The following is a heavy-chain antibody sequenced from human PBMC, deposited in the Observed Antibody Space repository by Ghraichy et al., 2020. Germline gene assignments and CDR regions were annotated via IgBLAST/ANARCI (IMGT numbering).Heavy chain of an antibody. J-gene: IGHJ6*02. CDR3: ARGVVVPAAIHYYGMDV. Sequence: ASVKVSCKASGYTFTGYYMHWVRQAPGQGLEWMGWINPNSGGTNYAQKFQGWVTMTRDTSISTAYMELSRLRSDDTAVYYCARGVVVPAAIHYYGMDVWGQGTTVTVSS. D-gene: IGHD2-2*01. CDR2: INPNSGGT. CDR1: GYTFTGYY. V-gene: IGHV1-2*04.